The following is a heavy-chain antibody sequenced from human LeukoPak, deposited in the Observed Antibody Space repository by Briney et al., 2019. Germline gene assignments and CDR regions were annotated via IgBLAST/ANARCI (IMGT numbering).Heavy chain of an antibody. CDR3: ARCGLTRTEWRTFFHL. Sequence: GGSLRLSCAASGLSFSNYSISWVRQAPGKGLEWVSSINDRGSSSDYSDSVKGRFTISIDNSKNTVFLRINILGAEDTGVYYCARCGLTRTEWRTFFHLWGQGTLVTVSS. D-gene: IGHD1-7*01. CDR2: INDRGSSS. V-gene: IGHV3-23*01. CDR1: GLSFSNYS. J-gene: IGHJ1*01.